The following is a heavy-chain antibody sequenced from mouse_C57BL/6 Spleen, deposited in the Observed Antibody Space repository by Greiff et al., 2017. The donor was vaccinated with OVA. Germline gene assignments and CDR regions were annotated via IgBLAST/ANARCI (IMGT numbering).Heavy chain of an antibody. D-gene: IGHD2-3*01. J-gene: IGHJ4*01. CDR1: GYTFTDYN. CDR3: ARHELDGAMDY. V-gene: IGHV1-18*01. CDR2: INPNNGGT. Sequence: EVQLQQSGPELVKPGASVKIPCKASGYTFTDYNMDWVKQSHGKSLEWIGDINPNNGGTIYNQKFKGKATLTVDKSSSTAYMELSRLTSEDSAVYFCARHELDGAMDYWGQGTSVTVSS.